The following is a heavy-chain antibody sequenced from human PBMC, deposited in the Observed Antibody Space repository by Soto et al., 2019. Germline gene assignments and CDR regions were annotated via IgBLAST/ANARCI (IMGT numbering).Heavy chain of an antibody. D-gene: IGHD3-3*01. J-gene: IGHJ3*01. CDR3: ATFGIYDFWSGYLHRDAFDV. CDR1: GFLFGSYG. Sequence: PGGSLRLSCTASGFLFGSYGLHWVRQAPGKGLEWVGIVSYDGSDSYYADSVKGRFTISRDNSNKTMSLQMNSLRTEDTALYYCATFGIYDFWSGYLHRDAFDVWAKGQWSPSPQ. V-gene: IGHV3-30*03. CDR2: VSYDGSDS.